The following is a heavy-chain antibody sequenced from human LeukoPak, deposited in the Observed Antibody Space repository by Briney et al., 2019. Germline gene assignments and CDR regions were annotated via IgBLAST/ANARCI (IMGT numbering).Heavy chain of an antibody. CDR1: GYTFTSYY. CDR2: INPSGGST. CDR3: ARDDVEVVPAANAGDY. Sequence: ASVKVSCKASGYTFTSYYMHWVRQAPGQGLEWMGIINPSGGSTSYAQKFQGRVTMTRDTSTSTVYMELSSLRSEDTAVYYCARDDVEVVPAANAGDYWGQGTLVTVSS. J-gene: IGHJ4*02. V-gene: IGHV1-46*01. D-gene: IGHD2-2*01.